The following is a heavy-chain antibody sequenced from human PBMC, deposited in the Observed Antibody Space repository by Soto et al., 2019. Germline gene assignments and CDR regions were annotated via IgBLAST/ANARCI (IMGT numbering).Heavy chain of an antibody. Sequence: GPTLVNPTLTLTVTCTLSGFSISTTGTCVTWIRQPPGKALEWLARINWDDDKYYNRSLKTRLTISKDTSRNQVVLTMTNMDPVDTATYYCVRILAGPYYFFALDVWGQGTTVTVSS. CDR3: VRILAGPYYFFALDV. D-gene: IGHD2-21*01. CDR2: INWDDDK. CDR1: GFSISTTGTC. V-gene: IGHV2-70*11. J-gene: IGHJ6*02.